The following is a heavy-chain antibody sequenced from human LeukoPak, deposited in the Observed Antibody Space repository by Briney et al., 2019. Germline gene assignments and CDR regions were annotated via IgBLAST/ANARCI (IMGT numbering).Heavy chain of an antibody. J-gene: IGHJ6*03. CDR2: IIPIYGVT. D-gene: IGHD3-22*01. CDR1: GGTFSDYA. Sequence: GASVKVFCKTSGGTFSDYAISWVRQAPGQGLEWMGGIIPIYGVTNYPQKFQGRVTITADKSTNTAYMELRWLTSEDTAVYYCARTSHSITTIVVGSVYCMNVWGKGTTVTVSS. V-gene: IGHV1-69*10. CDR3: ARTSHSITTIVVGSVYCMNV.